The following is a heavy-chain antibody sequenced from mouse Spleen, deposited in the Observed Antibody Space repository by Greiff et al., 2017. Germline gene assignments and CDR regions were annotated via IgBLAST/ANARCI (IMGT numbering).Heavy chain of an antibody. D-gene: IGHD2-13*01. J-gene: IGHJ1*01. CDR2: INSDGGST. CDR1: EYEFPSHD. V-gene: IGHV5-2*01. CDR3: ARRGEGDYWYFDV. Sequence: EVNVVESGGGLVQPGESLKLSCESNEYEFPSHDMSWVRKTPEKRLELVAAINSDGGSTYYPDTMERRFIISRDNTKKTLYLQMSSLRSEDTALYYCARRGEGDYWYFDVWGAGTTVTVSS.